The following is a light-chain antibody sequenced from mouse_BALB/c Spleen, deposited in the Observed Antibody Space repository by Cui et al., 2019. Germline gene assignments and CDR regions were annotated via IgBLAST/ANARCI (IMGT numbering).Light chain of an antibody. CDR2: LTS. V-gene: IGKV4-68*01. CDR3: QQWSSNPRT. Sequence: QIVLTKSPALISASPGEKVTMTCSASSSVSYMYWYQQKPRSSPKAWIYLTSNLASGVPARFSGSGSGTSFSLTISSMEAEDSATYYCQQWSSNPRTFGGGTKLEIK. CDR1: SSVSY. J-gene: IGKJ1*01.